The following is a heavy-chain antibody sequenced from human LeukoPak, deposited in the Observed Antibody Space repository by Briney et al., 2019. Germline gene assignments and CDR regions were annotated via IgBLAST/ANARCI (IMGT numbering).Heavy chain of an antibody. J-gene: IGHJ4*02. V-gene: IGHV3-7*01. Sequence: GGSLRLSCAASGFTFSSYWMSWVRQAPGKGLEWVANIKQDGSEKYYVDSVKGRFTISRDNAKNSLYLQMNSLRAEDTAVYYCARAPIPDVGYEYHFDYWGQGTLVTVSS. CDR3: ARAPIPDVGYEYHFDY. CDR1: GFTFSSYW. CDR2: IKQDGSEK. D-gene: IGHD5-12*01.